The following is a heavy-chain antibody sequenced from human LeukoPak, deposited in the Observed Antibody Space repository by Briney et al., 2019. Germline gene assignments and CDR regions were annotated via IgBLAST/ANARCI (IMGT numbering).Heavy chain of an antibody. Sequence: VRSLRLSCAASGFTFSSYAMSWVRQAPGKGLEWVSAISGSGGSTYYADSVKGRFTISRDNSKNTLSLQMNSVRAEDTAVYYCATDHTIFGVVIIGNYAFDIWGQGTMVTVSS. V-gene: IGHV3-23*01. J-gene: IGHJ3*02. CDR3: ATDHTIFGVVIIGNYAFDI. CDR1: GFTFSSYA. CDR2: ISGSGGST. D-gene: IGHD3-3*01.